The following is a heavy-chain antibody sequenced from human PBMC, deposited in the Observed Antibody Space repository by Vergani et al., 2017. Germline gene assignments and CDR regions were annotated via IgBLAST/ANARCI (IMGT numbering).Heavy chain of an antibody. CDR1: GGSISSYY. V-gene: IGHV4-59*01. Sequence: QVQLQESGPGLVKPSETLSLTCTVSGGSISSYYWSWIRQPPGKGLEWIGYIYYSGSTNYNPSLKSRVTISVDTSKSQFSLKLSSVTAADTAVYYCARDIYDFWSGIFDYWGQGPLVTVSS. CDR2: IYYSGST. CDR3: ARDIYDFWSGIFDY. D-gene: IGHD3-3*01. J-gene: IGHJ4*02.